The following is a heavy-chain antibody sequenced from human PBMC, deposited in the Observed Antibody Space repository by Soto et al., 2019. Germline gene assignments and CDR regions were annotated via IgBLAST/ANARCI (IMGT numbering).Heavy chain of an antibody. CDR1: GFTLGDYS. Sequence: GGSLTLTGTACGFTLGDYSMSWVRQAPWKGLEWISFIRNKAYRGTTKYAASVRGRFTISRDDSKSIAYVEMNGRKTEDTAVYYCTRGDMALKDYCGQGTLVAVYS. V-gene: IGHV3-49*04. CDR3: TRGDMALKDY. J-gene: IGHJ4*02. D-gene: IGHD2-15*01. CDR2: IRNKAYRGTT.